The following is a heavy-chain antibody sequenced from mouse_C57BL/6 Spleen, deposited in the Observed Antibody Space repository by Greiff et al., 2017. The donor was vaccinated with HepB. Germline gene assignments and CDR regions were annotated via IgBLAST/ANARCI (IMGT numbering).Heavy chain of an antibody. D-gene: IGHD1-1*01. CDR1: GYSFTGYY. Sequence: VQLKQSGPELVKPGASVKISCKASGYSFTGYYMNWVKQSPEKSLEWIGEINPSTGGTTYNQKFKAKATLTVDNSSSTAYMQLKSLTSEDSAVYYCAIYYYGSSWEYYYAMDYWGQGTSVTVSS. CDR3: AIYYYGSSWEYYYAMDY. V-gene: IGHV1-42*01. J-gene: IGHJ4*01. CDR2: INPSTGGT.